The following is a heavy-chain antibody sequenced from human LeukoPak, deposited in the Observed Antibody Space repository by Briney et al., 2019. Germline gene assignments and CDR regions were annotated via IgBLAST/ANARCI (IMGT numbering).Heavy chain of an antibody. V-gene: IGHV4-38-2*02. CDR3: ASSSSSKGAVY. J-gene: IGHJ4*02. CDR1: GYSISSGYY. Sequence: PSETLSLTCTVSGYSISSGYYWGWIRQPPGKGLEWIGSIYHSGSTYYNPSLKSRVTISVDTSKNQFSLKLSSVTAADTAVYYCASSSSSKGAVYWGQGTLVTVSS. CDR2: IYHSGST. D-gene: IGHD6-6*01.